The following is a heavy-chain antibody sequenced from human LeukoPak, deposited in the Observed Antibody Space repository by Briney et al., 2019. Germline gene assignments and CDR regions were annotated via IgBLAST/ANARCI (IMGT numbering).Heavy chain of an antibody. D-gene: IGHD3-16*01. Sequence: SGPTLVNPTQTLTLTCTFSGFSLSTSGMCVSWIRQPPGKALEWLARIDWDDEKYYSTSLKTRLTISKDSSKNQVVLTMTNMDPVDTATYYCARTDRLITSESFDYWGQGTLVTVSS. V-gene: IGHV2-70*11. CDR1: GFSLSTSGMC. J-gene: IGHJ4*02. CDR3: ARTDRLITSESFDY. CDR2: IDWDDEK.